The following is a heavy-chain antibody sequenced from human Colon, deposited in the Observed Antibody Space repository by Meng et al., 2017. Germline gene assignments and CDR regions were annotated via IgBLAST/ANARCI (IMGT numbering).Heavy chain of an antibody. Sequence: GGSLRLSCAASGFTFSDHYMDWVRQAPGKGLGWVGRSRNKANSYTTEYAASVKGRFIISRDGSKNSLYLQMNSLKTEDTAVYYCARGVNLYSNSWNWDYWGQGTLVTVSS. CDR3: ARGVNLYSNSWNWDY. CDR2: SRNKANSYTT. D-gene: IGHD6-13*01. J-gene: IGHJ4*02. CDR1: GFTFSDHY. V-gene: IGHV3-72*01.